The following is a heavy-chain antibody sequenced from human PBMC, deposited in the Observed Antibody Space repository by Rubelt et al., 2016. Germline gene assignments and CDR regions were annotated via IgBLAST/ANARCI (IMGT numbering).Heavy chain of an antibody. Sequence: VSAISGSGGSTYYADSVKGRFTISRDNSKNTLYLQMNSLRAEDTAVYYCARSLGVVPQHFWFDPWGQGTLVTVSS. D-gene: IGHD2-15*01. CDR3: ARSLGVVPQHFWFDP. V-gene: IGHV3-23*01. J-gene: IGHJ5*02. CDR2: ISGSGGST.